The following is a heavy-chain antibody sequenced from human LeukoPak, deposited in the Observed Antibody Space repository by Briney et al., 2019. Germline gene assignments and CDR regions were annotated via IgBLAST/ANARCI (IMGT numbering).Heavy chain of an antibody. CDR1: GYTFTSYY. Sequence: EASVKVSCKASGYTFTSYYIHWVRQAPGQGLEWMGIINPSGGSTTYAQKFQGRVNMTRDMSTSTVYMELSSLRSEDAAVYYCARESPTGSYYDYWGQGTLVTVSS. J-gene: IGHJ4*02. CDR2: INPSGGST. D-gene: IGHD3-10*01. CDR3: ARESPTGSYYDY. V-gene: IGHV1-46*01.